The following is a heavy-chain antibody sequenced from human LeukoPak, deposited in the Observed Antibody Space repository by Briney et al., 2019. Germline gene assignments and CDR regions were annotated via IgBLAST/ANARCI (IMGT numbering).Heavy chain of an antibody. V-gene: IGHV3-23*01. CDR2: ISGSGGST. CDR3: AKVGSSGWYFDY. Sequence: GGSLRLSCAASGFTFSSYAMSWVRQAPGKGLEWVSAISGSGGSTYYADSVKGRFTISRDNSKNALYLQMNSLRAEDTAVYYCAKVGSSGWYFDYWGQGTLVTVSS. CDR1: GFTFSSYA. J-gene: IGHJ4*02. D-gene: IGHD6-19*01.